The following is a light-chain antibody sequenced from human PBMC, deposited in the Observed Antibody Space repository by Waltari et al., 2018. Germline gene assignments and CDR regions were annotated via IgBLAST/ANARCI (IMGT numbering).Light chain of an antibody. CDR2: AAS. CDR3: QQRSNWPT. Sequence: EIELTQSPATLSLSPGESATLTCRASQSVSSYLAWYQQKPGQAPRLPIYAASNRAPCLPARFSGSGSGTDFTLTISSLEPEDFAVYYCQQRSNWPTFGQGTRLEIK. J-gene: IGKJ5*01. CDR1: QSVSSY. V-gene: IGKV3-11*01.